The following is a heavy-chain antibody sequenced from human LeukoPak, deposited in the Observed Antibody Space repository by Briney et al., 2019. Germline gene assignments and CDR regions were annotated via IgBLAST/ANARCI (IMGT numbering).Heavy chain of an antibody. Sequence: PGGSLRLSCAASGFTFSSYSMNWVRQAPGKGLEWVSSISSSSSYIYYADSVKGRFTISRDNAKNSLYLQMNSLRAEDTAVYYCARDHPYIVVVPAAIGYYGMDVWGQGTTVTVSS. CDR3: ARDHPYIVVVPAAIGYYGMDV. CDR2: ISSSSSYI. D-gene: IGHD2-2*01. CDR1: GFTFSSYS. J-gene: IGHJ6*02. V-gene: IGHV3-21*01.